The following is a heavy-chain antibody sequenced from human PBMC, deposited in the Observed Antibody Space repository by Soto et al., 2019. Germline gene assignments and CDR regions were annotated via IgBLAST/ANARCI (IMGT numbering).Heavy chain of an antibody. CDR1: GFTFSSYS. CDR3: GRDRYLDFWRERGGSYYYGMDG. V-gene: IGHV3-21*01. D-gene: IGHD3-3*01. Sequence: PGGSLRLSCAASGFTFSSYSMNWIRQAPGKGLEWVSSISSSSSYIYYADSVKGRFTISRDNAKNSLYLQMNSLRAEDTAVYYCGRDRYLDFWRERGGSYYYGMDGWGQGTTVTVSS. J-gene: IGHJ6*02. CDR2: ISSSSSYI.